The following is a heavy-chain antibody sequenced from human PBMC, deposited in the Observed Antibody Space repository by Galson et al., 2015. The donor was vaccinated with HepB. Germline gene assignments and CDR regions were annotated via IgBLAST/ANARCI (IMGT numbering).Heavy chain of an antibody. CDR1: GFTFSSYG. CDR3: AREITYYYDSSGLTF. J-gene: IGHJ4*02. D-gene: IGHD3-22*01. CDR2: IWYDGSNK. V-gene: IGHV3-33*08. Sequence: SLRLSCAASGFTFSSYGMHWVRQAPGKGLEWVAVIWYDGSNKYYADSVKGRFTISRDNSKNTLYLQMNSLRAEDTAVYYCAREITYYYDSSGLTFWGQGTLVTVSS.